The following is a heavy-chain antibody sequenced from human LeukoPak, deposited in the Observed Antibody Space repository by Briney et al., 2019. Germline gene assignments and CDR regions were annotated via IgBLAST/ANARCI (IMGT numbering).Heavy chain of an antibody. CDR2: ISYDGSNK. J-gene: IGHJ4*02. CDR1: GFTFSSYA. CDR3: ARVADYSNAIDY. V-gene: IGHV3-30*04. Sequence: PGGSLRLSCAASGFTFSSYAMHWVRQAPGKGLEWVAVISYDGSNKYYADSVKGRFTISRDNSKNTLYLQMNSLRAEDTAVYYCARVADYSNAIDYWGQGTLVTVSS. D-gene: IGHD4-11*01.